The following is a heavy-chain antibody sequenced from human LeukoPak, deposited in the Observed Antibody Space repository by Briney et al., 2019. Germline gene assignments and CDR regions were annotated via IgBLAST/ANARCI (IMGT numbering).Heavy chain of an antibody. Sequence: SETLSLTCTVSGGSISSGGYYWSWIRQHPGKGLEWIGYIYYSGSTYYNPSLKSRVTISVDTSKNQFSLKLSSVAAADTAVYYCARLRGDSGSYYVDYWGQGTLVTVSS. CDR2: IYYSGST. V-gene: IGHV4-31*03. D-gene: IGHD1-26*01. CDR1: GGSISSGGYY. CDR3: ARLRGDSGSYYVDY. J-gene: IGHJ4*02.